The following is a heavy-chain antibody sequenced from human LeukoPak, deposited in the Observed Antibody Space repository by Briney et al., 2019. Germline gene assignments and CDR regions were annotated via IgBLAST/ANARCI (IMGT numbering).Heavy chain of an antibody. J-gene: IGHJ4*02. CDR3: ARDYYDSSGYYFDY. D-gene: IGHD3-22*01. CDR1: GFTFSSYE. Sequence: GGSLRLSCAASGFTFSSYEMNWVRQAPGKGLEWVSYISSSGSTIYYADSVKGRFTISRDNAKNSLYLQMNSLRAEDTAVYYCARDYYDSSGYYFDYWGQETLVTVSS. CDR2: ISSSGSTI. V-gene: IGHV3-48*03.